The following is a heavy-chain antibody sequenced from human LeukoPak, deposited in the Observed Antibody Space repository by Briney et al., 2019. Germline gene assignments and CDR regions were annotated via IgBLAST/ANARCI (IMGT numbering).Heavy chain of an antibody. CDR1: GFTFSSYA. CDR2: ISGSGGST. D-gene: IGHD5-18*01. V-gene: IGHV3-23*01. CDR3: ARNPQSGYSYVGPTYYFDY. Sequence: PGGSLRLSCAASGFTFSSYAMSWVRQAPGKGLEWVSAISGSGGSTYYADSVKGRFTISGDNAKNSLYLQMNSLRAEDTAVYYCARNPQSGYSYVGPTYYFDYWGQGTLVTVSS. J-gene: IGHJ4*02.